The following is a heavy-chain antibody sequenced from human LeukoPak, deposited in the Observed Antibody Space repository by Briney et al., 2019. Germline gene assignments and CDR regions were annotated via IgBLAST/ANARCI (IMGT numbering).Heavy chain of an antibody. Sequence: GGSLRLSCSASGFTFRSYAIHWVRQAPGKGLEYVSGISSNGGSTNYAAPVKGRFAISRDNSKNTLYLQMSSLRAEDTAVYYCVKDPTAYYDSSGYYHGAARFDYWGQGTLVTVSS. D-gene: IGHD3-22*01. J-gene: IGHJ4*02. CDR2: ISSNGGST. CDR1: GFTFRSYA. CDR3: VKDPTAYYDSSGYYHGAARFDY. V-gene: IGHV3-64D*09.